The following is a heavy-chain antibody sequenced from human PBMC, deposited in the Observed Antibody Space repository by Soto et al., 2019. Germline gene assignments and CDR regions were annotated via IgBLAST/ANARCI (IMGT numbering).Heavy chain of an antibody. CDR2: IYYSGNT. D-gene: IGHD3-16*01. Sequence: SETLSLTCSVSGGSTSSDNYWSWIRQPPGKGLEWIGHIYYSGNTDYNPSLKSRLAISIDTSKNQFSLKLSSVTAADTAVYFCAREGGESSDGLYYFDPWGQGSLVTVSS. J-gene: IGHJ4*02. V-gene: IGHV4-30-4*01. CDR1: GGSTSSDNY. CDR3: AREGGESSDGLYYFDP.